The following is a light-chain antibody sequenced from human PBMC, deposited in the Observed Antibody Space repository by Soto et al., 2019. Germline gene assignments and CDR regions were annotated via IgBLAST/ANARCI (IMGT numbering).Light chain of an antibody. CDR1: EIVSTN. CDR2: AAS. V-gene: IGKV3-15*01. CDR3: QQYSIWRT. Sequence: EIEMAHSPATLSLAPVERVTLACRASEIVSTNLAWYQQKAGQAPRLLIYAASTRATGIPARFSGSGSGTEFTLTISSLQSEDFAVYYCQQYSIWRTFGQGTKVDI. J-gene: IGKJ1*01.